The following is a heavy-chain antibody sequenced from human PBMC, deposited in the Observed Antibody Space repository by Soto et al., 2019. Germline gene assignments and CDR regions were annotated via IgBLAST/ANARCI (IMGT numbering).Heavy chain of an antibody. Sequence: ASVKVSCKASGYTFTGYYMHWVRQAPGQGLEWIGWINPNSGGTNYAQKFQGWVTMTRDTSISTAYMELSRLRSDDTAVYYCARAFNVFSTGYYMGDYYYYGMDVWGQGTTVTVSS. CDR2: INPNSGGT. CDR3: ARAFNVFSTGYYMGDYYYYGMDV. CDR1: GYTFTGYY. D-gene: IGHD3-9*01. J-gene: IGHJ6*02. V-gene: IGHV1-2*04.